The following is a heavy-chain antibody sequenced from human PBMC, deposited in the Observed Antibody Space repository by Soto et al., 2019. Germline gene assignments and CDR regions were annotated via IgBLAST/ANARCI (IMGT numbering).Heavy chain of an antibody. CDR3: ARQGYYDLLSGYYLFDY. CDR1: GGSISSGGYS. Sequence: SETLSLTCAVSGGSISSGGYSWSWIRQPPGKGLEWIGYVSYSGSTTYNPSLKSRVIVSIDTSKNQFSLKLTSVTAADTAVYYCARQGYYDLLSGYYLFDYWGQGILVTVSS. J-gene: IGHJ4*02. CDR2: VSYSGST. V-gene: IGHV4-61*08. D-gene: IGHD3-3*01.